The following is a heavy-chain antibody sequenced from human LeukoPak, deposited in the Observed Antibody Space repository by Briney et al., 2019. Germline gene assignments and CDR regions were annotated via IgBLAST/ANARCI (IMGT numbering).Heavy chain of an antibody. D-gene: IGHD3-10*01. J-gene: IGHJ4*02. CDR2: IYYSGST. Sequence: SETLSLTCAVYGGSFSGYYWSWIRQPPGKGLEWIGSIYYSGSTYYNPSLKSRVTISVDTSKNQFSLKLSSVTAADTAVYYCASRDGYYGSGSYTGPFDYWGQGTLVTVSS. CDR1: GGSFSGYY. CDR3: ASRDGYYGSGSYTGPFDY. V-gene: IGHV4-34*01.